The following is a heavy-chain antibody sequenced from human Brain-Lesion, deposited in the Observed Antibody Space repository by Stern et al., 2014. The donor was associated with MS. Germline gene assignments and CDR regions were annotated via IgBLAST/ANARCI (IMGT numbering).Heavy chain of an antibody. CDR1: GGSISSGGYS. J-gene: IGHJ4*02. Sequence: QVQLQQWGPGLVKPSQTLSLTCTVSGGSISSGGYSWSWIRPPPGKGLEWVGYIYPTGSTYYNPSLKSRLDISVDTSKNQFSLKVRSVTAADTAVYYCARIGDDDGDFRLCYWGQGTLVTVSS. D-gene: IGHD4-17*01. CDR2: IYPTGST. V-gene: IGHV4-31*03. CDR3: ARIGDDDGDFRLCY.